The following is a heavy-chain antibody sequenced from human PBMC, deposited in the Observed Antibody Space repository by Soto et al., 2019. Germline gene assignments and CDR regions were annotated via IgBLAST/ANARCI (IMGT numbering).Heavy chain of an antibody. CDR3: ATRDWNYERYYYYYMDV. J-gene: IGHJ6*03. CDR2: FDPEDGET. V-gene: IGHV1-24*01. CDR1: GYTLTELS. D-gene: IGHD1-7*01. Sequence: ASVKVSCKVSGYTLTELSMHWVRQAPGKGLEWMGGFDPEDGETIYAQKFQGRVTMTEDTSTDTAYMELSSLRSEDTAVYYCATRDWNYERYYYYYMDVWGKGTTVTVS.